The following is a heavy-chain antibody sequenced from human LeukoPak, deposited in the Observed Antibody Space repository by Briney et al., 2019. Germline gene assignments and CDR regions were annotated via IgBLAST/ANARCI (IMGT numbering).Heavy chain of an antibody. Sequence: GESLKISCQGSGYSFTSYWIGWVRQMPGKGLEWMGIIYPGDSDTRYSPSFQGQVTISADKSISTAYLQWSSLKASDTAMYYCASSIAAAQGNGNAFDYWGQGTLVTVSS. V-gene: IGHV5-51*01. CDR1: GYSFTSYW. J-gene: IGHJ4*02. CDR3: ASSIAAAQGNGNAFDY. D-gene: IGHD6-13*01. CDR2: IYPGDSDT.